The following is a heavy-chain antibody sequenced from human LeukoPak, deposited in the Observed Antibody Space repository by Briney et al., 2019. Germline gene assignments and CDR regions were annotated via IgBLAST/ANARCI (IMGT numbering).Heavy chain of an antibody. CDR1: GFTFSSYG. J-gene: IGHJ4*02. D-gene: IGHD3-22*01. CDR3: AKYQGYDSDYMAV. Sequence: PGGSLRLSCAASGFTFSSYGMYWVRQAPGKGLEWVAVISNDGANKYYADSVKGRFTIFRDDSKNTLSLQMNSLRPEDTAMYYCAKYQGYDSDYMAVWGQGALVTVSS. V-gene: IGHV3-30*18. CDR2: ISNDGANK.